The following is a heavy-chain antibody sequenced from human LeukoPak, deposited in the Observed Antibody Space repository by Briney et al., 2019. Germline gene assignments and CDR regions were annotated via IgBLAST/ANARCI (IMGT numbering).Heavy chain of an antibody. V-gene: IGHV3-30*03. J-gene: IGHJ4*02. CDR2: ISYDGSNK. CDR1: GFTFSSCG. Sequence: GRSLRLSCAASGFTFSSCGMHWVRQAPGKGLEWVAVISYDGSNKYYADSVKGRFTISRDNSKNTLYLQMNSLRAEDTAVYYCAREAGRWGQGTLVTVSS. CDR3: AREAGR.